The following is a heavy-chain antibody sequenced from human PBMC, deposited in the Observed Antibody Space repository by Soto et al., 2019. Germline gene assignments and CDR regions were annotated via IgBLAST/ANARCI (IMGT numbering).Heavy chain of an antibody. CDR1: GFTFSSYW. Sequence: EVQLVESGGGLVQPGGSLRLACAASGFTFSSYWMHWVRQAPGKGLVWISRIIRDGSSTNYADSVKGPFTISRDNAKNTLYLEINSLRADDTAVYFCGRGGSGIYGMDIWGQGTTVSVSS. V-gene: IGHV3-74*01. J-gene: IGHJ6*02. CDR3: GRGGSGIYGMDI. CDR2: IIRDGSST. D-gene: IGHD3-10*01.